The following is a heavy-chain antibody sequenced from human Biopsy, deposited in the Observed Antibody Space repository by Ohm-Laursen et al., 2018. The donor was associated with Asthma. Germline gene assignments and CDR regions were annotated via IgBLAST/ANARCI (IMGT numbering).Heavy chain of an antibody. CDR3: VRDGTDDAFGI. CDR2: MSKDASTQ. J-gene: IGHJ3*02. V-gene: IGHV3-30*01. D-gene: IGHD1-1*01. CDR1: GFSFSNFA. Sequence: SLRLSCTASGFSFSNFAIHWVRQAPGKGLEWVGVMSKDASTQDYADSVKGRFTMARDNSKNTLDLQMNSLREEDTAVYYCVRDGTDDAFGIWGQGTVVSVSS.